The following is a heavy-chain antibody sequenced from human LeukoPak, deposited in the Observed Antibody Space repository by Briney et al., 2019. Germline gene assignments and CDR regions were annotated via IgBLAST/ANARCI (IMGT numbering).Heavy chain of an antibody. V-gene: IGHV4-4*07. CDR3: ASYSSGWYLDAFDI. CDR2: IYTSGST. J-gene: IGHJ3*02. CDR1: GGSISSYY. D-gene: IGHD6-19*01. Sequence: SETLSLTCTVSGGSISSYYWSWIRQPAGKGLEWIGRIYTSGSTNYNPSLKSRVTMSVDTSKNQFSLKLSSVTAADTAVYYCASYSSGWYLDAFDIWGQGTMVTVSS.